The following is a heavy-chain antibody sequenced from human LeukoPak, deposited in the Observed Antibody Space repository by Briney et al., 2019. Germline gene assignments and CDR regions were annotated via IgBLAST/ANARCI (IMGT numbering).Heavy chain of an antibody. CDR1: GGSISSYY. J-gene: IGHJ4*02. D-gene: IGHD3-10*01. Sequence: PSETLSLTCTVSGGSISSYYWSWIRQPPGKGLEWIGYIYYSGSTNYNPSLKSRVTISVDTSKNQFSLKLSSVTAADTAVYYCARDQLWFGESFDYWGQGTLVTVSS. CDR3: ARDQLWFGESFDY. CDR2: IYYSGST. V-gene: IGHV4-59*12.